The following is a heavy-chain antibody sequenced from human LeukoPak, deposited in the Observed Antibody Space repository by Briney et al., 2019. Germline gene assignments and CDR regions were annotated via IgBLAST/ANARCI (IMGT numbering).Heavy chain of an antibody. CDR1: GFTFSDSA. CDR2: IRGKGYSDPP. V-gene: IGHV3-73*01. CDR3: AREYGLEGHYDILTGYYFRGYYGMDV. D-gene: IGHD3-9*01. J-gene: IGHJ6*02. Sequence: GGSLRLSCAASGFTFSDSAIHWVRQASGKGLEWVGRIRGKGYSDPPAYAASVKGRFTISRDDSKSTAYLQMNSLKAEDTAVYYCAREYGLEGHYDILTGYYFRGYYGMDVWGQGTTVTVSS.